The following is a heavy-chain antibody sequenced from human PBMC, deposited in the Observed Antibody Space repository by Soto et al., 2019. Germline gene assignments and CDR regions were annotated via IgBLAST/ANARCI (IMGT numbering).Heavy chain of an antibody. CDR1: GYTFTSYF. CDR3: ARSLLEWLLPSYYYYMDV. Sequence: ASVKLSCKASGYTFTSYFMHWLRHAPGQGLEWMGIINPSGGSTSYAQKFQGRVTMTRDTSTSTVYMELSSLRSEDTAVYYCARSLLEWLLPSYYYYMDVWGKGTTVTVSS. V-gene: IGHV1-46*03. J-gene: IGHJ6*03. D-gene: IGHD3-3*01. CDR2: INPSGGST.